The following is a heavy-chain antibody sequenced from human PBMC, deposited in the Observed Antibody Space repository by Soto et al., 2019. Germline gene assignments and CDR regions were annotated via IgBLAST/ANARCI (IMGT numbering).Heavy chain of an antibody. Sequence: SETLSLTCTVSGGSISSSSYYWGWIRRPPGKGLEWIGSIYYSGSTYYNPSLESRVTISVDTSKNQFSLKLSSVTAADTAVYYCASPKIAFYNWFDPWGQGTLVTV. V-gene: IGHV4-39*01. D-gene: IGHD3-3*02. CDR3: ASPKIAFYNWFDP. CDR2: IYYSGST. CDR1: GGSISSSSYY. J-gene: IGHJ5*02.